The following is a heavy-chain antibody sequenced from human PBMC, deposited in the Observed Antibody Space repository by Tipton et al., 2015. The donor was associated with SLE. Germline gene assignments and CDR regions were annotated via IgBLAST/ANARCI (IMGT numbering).Heavy chain of an antibody. D-gene: IGHD6-13*01. J-gene: IGHJ4*02. CDR2: INSDGSST. CDR3: ARAGGGAAGLDY. Sequence: SLRLSCAASGFTFSSYWMHWVRQAPGKGLVWVSRINSDGSSTSYADSVKGRFTISRDNAKNTLYLQMNSLRAEDTAVYYCARAGGGAAGLDYWGQGTLVTVSS. CDR1: GFTFSSYW. V-gene: IGHV3-74*01.